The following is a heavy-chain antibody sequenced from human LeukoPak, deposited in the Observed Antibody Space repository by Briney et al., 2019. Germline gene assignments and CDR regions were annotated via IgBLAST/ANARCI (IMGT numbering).Heavy chain of an antibody. CDR2: ISTYNGNT. V-gene: IGHV1-18*01. D-gene: IGHD3-22*01. CDR3: AREYYYDSSGYYPRYYFDY. J-gene: IGHJ4*02. CDR1: GYTFTSYG. Sequence: ASGKVSCKASGYTFTSYGNSWVRQAPGQGLEWKGWISTYNGNTNYAQKLQGRVTMTTDTSTSTAYMELRSLRSDDTAVYYCAREYYYDSSGYYPRYYFDYWGQGTLVTVSS.